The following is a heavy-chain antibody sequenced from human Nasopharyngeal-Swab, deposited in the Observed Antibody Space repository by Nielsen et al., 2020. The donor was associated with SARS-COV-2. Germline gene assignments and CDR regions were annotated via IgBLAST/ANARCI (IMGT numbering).Heavy chain of an antibody. CDR2: FDPEDGET. CDR1: GYTLTELS. Sequence: ASVKVSCKVSGYTLTELSMHWVRQAPGKGLEWMGGFDPEDGETIYAQKFQGRVTMTEDTSTDTAYMELSSLRFEDTAVYYCATAPYGSGSGDFLDYWGQGTLVTVSS. V-gene: IGHV1-24*01. D-gene: IGHD3-10*01. CDR3: ATAPYGSGSGDFLDY. J-gene: IGHJ4*02.